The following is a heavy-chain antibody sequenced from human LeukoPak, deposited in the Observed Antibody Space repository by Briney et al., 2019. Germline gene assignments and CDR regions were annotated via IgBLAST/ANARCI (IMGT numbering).Heavy chain of an antibody. CDR1: GGSISSYY. CDR3: ATSYGSGTPVLDY. J-gene: IGHJ4*02. Sequence: SETPSLTCTVSGGSISSYYWSWIRQPPGKGLEWIGYIYYSGSTNYNPSLKSRVTISVDTSKNQFSLKLSSVTAADTAVYYCATSYGSGTPVLDYWGQGTLVTVSS. CDR2: IYYSGST. V-gene: IGHV4-59*01. D-gene: IGHD3-10*01.